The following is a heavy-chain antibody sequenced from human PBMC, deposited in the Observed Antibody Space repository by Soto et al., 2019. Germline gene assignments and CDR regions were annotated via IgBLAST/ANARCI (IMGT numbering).Heavy chain of an antibody. Sequence: QVQLVESGGGVVQPGRSLRLSCAASGFTFSSYGMHWVRQAPGKGLEWVAVIWYDGSNKYYADSVKGRFTISRDNWKNALELQMNSLRAEDTAVYYGARGLWFGELLPFDCWGQGGMVTVSS. D-gene: IGHD3-10*01. CDR1: GFTFSSYG. J-gene: IGHJ4*02. CDR2: IWYDGSNK. CDR3: ARGLWFGELLPFDC. V-gene: IGHV3-33*01.